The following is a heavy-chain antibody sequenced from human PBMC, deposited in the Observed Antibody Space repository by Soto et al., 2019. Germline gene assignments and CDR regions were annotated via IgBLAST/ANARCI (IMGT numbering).Heavy chain of an antibody. J-gene: IGHJ4*02. Sequence: ASETLSLTCAVYGGSFSGYYWSWIRQPPGKGLEWIGEINHSGSTNYNPSPKSRVTISVDTSKNQFSLKLSSVTAADTAVYYCARGPYCTNGVCYIPYYFDYWGQGTLVTGSS. V-gene: IGHV4-34*01. CDR1: GGSFSGYY. CDR2: INHSGST. CDR3: ARGPYCTNGVCYIPYYFDY. D-gene: IGHD2-8*01.